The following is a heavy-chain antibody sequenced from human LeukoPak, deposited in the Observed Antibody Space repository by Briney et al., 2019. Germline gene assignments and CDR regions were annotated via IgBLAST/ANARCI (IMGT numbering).Heavy chain of an antibody. D-gene: IGHD3-16*02. CDR1: GFTFSSYA. V-gene: IGHV3-23*01. Sequence: PGGCLRLSCAVSGFTFSSYAMSCVCQAPGKGVGWVSGISVSVGGTYYADSAKGRFPFSRDNSKNTLSLQWDSLRAEDTAVYYCAKGDGVTFGGVIVTTTSDYWGQGTLVTVSS. CDR2: ISVSVGGT. CDR3: AKGDGVTFGGVIVTTTSDY. J-gene: IGHJ4*02.